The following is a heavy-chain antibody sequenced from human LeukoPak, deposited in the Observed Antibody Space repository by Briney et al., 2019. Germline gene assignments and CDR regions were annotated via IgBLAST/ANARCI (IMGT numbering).Heavy chain of an antibody. Sequence: GGSLRLSCAVSGITLSNYGMSWVRQAPGKGLGWVAGLSGSGGGTNYADSVQGRFTISRDNPKNTLYLQMNSLRAEDTAVYFCAKRGVVIRVFLVGFHKEAYYFDSWGQGALVTVSS. J-gene: IGHJ4*02. CDR3: AKRGVVIRVFLVGFHKEAYYFDS. CDR2: LSGSGGGT. D-gene: IGHD3-10*01. V-gene: IGHV3-23*01. CDR1: GITLSNYG.